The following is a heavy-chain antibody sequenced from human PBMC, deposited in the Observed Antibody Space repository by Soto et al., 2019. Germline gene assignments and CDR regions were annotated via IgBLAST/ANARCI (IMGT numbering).Heavy chain of an antibody. CDR3: ARGGVYGTDHYYRSMDV. CDR2: INLFDGRT. V-gene: IGHV3-23*01. D-gene: IGHD4-17*01. CDR1: GFTFSAYG. J-gene: IGHJ6*02. Sequence: PGGSLRLSCAASGFTFSAYGMSWVRQTPEKGLEWVSSINLFDGRTYYTDSVKGRFTISKDDSKKTVYLQLNSLRVDDTAIYYCARGGVYGTDHYYRSMDVWGQGSPVTVSS.